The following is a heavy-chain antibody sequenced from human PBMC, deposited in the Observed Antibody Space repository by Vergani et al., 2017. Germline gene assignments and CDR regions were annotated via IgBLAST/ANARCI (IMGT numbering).Heavy chain of an antibody. CDR3: ARGGLGAAGTRYSYYYMDV. CDR1: GFTFSSYS. D-gene: IGHD6-13*01. J-gene: IGHJ6*03. Sequence: EVQLVESGGGLVQPGGSLRLSCAASGFTFSSYSMNWVRQAPGKGLEWVSYISSSSSTIYYADSVKGRFTISRDNAKNSLYLQMNSLRAEDTAVYYCARGGLGAAGTRYSYYYMDVWGKGTTVTVSS. V-gene: IGHV3-48*01. CDR2: ISSSSSTI.